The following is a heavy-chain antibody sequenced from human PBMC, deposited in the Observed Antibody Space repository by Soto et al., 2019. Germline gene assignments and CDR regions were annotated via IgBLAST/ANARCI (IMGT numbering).Heavy chain of an antibody. Sequence: GASVKVSCKASGYTFTSYGISWVRQAPGQGLEWMGWISAYNGNTNYAQKLQGRVTMTTDTSTSTAYMELRSLRSDDTAVYYCARGGLITGTTLSTWVDYYGMDVWGQGTTVTVSS. D-gene: IGHD1-20*01. J-gene: IGHJ6*02. V-gene: IGHV1-18*01. CDR1: GYTFTSYG. CDR2: ISAYNGNT. CDR3: ARGGLITGTTLSTWVDYYGMDV.